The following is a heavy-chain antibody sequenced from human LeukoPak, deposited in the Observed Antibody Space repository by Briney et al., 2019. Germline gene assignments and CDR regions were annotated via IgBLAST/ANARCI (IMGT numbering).Heavy chain of an antibody. V-gene: IGHV3-48*03. CDR1: GFTFSSYE. CDR3: ASLRYCSGGSCYGGDY. D-gene: IGHD2-15*01. J-gene: IGHJ4*02. CDR2: ISSSGSTI. Sequence: GGSLRLSCAASGFTFSSYEMNWVRQAPGKGLEWVSYISSSGSTIYYADSVKGRFTISRDNAKNSLYLQMNSLRAEDTAVYYCASLRYCSGGSCYGGDYWGQGTLVTVSS.